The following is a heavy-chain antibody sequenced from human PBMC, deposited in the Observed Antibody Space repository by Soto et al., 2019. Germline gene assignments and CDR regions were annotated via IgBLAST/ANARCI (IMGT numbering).Heavy chain of an antibody. CDR2: IKSKTDGGTT. CDR3: TPLYCSGGSCYSDGWFDP. Sequence: EVQLVESGGGLVKPGGSLRLSCAASGFTFSNAWMSWVRQAPGKGREWVGRIKSKTDGGTTDYAAPMKGRFTISRDDSKNTLYLQMNSLKTEDTAVYYCTPLYCSGGSCYSDGWFDPWGQGTLVTVSS. CDR1: GFTFSNAW. J-gene: IGHJ5*02. V-gene: IGHV3-15*01. D-gene: IGHD2-15*01.